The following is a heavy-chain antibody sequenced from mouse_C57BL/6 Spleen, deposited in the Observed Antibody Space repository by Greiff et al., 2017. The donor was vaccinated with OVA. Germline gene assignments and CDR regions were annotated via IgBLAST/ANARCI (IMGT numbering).Heavy chain of an antibody. D-gene: IGHD1-1*01. CDR1: GYAFSSSW. CDR3: ARDDYYGSSAY. Sequence: QVQLQQSGPELVKPGASVKISCKASGYAFSSSWMNWVKQRPGKGLEWIGRIYPGDGDTNYNEKFKGKATLTVDTSSSTAYMELHSLTSEDSAVYFCARDDYYGSSAYWGQGTLVTVSA. CDR2: IYPGDGDT. J-gene: IGHJ3*01. V-gene: IGHV1-82*01.